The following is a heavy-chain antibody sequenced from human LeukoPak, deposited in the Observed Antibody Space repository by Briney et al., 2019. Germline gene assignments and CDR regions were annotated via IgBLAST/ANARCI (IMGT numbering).Heavy chain of an antibody. CDR1: GFSFSSYA. J-gene: IGHJ4*02. V-gene: IGHV3-23*01. D-gene: IGHD3-22*01. Sequence: GGSLRLSCAASGFSFSSYAMSWVRQAPGKGLEWVSVISGSGGNTYYADSVKGRFTISRDNSKNTLYLQMNSLRAEDTAVYYCAERKGIYDSSGPSNGYFDYWGQGTLVTVSS. CDR3: AERKGIYDSSGPSNGYFDY. CDR2: ISGSGGNT.